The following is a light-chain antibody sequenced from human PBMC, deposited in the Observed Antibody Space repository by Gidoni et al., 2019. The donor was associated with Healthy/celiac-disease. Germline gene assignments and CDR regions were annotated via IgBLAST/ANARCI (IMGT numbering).Light chain of an antibody. V-gene: IGLV2-14*01. CDR3: SSYTSSSTVWV. CDR1: SSDVGGYNY. J-gene: IGLJ3*02. Sequence: QSALTQPASVPGSPGQSITISCTGTSSDVGGYNYVSWYQQHPGKAPKLMIYEVSNRPSGVSNRFSGSKSGNTASLTISGLQAEDEADYYCSSYTSSSTVWVFGGGTKLTVL. CDR2: EVS.